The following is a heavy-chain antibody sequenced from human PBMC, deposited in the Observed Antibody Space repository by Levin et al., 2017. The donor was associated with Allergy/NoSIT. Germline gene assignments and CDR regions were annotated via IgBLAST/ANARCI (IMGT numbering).Heavy chain of an antibody. J-gene: IGHJ6*02. CDR1: GFTFSSYW. CDR2: IKQDGSEK. Sequence: GGSLRLSCAASGFTFSSYWMSWVRQAPGKGLEWVANIKQDGSEKYYVDSVKGRFTISRDNAKNSLYLQMSSLRAEDTAVYYCARDLTTPMPSVYYYYYGMDVWGQGTTVTVSS. D-gene: IGHD2-2*01. CDR3: ARDLTTPMPSVYYYYYGMDV. V-gene: IGHV3-7*01.